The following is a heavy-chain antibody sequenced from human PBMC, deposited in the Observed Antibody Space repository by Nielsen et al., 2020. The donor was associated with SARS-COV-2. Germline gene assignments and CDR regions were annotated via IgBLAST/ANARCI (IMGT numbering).Heavy chain of an antibody. CDR1: GGSISSGGYY. D-gene: IGHD1-1*01. Sequence: LRLSCTVSGGSISSGGYYWSWIRQHPGKGLEWIGYIYYSGSTYYNPSLKSRVTISVDTSKNQFSLKLSSVTAADTAVYYCARAGTGGWFDPWGQGTLVTVSS. CDR3: ARAGTGGWFDP. V-gene: IGHV4-31*03. J-gene: IGHJ5*02. CDR2: IYYSGST.